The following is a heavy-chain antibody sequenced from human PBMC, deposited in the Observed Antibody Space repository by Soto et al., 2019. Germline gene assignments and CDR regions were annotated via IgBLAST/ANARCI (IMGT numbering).Heavy chain of an antibody. CDR1: GFTFSTYW. V-gene: IGHV3-7*01. CDR2: IKQDGSEK. J-gene: IGHJ6*02. D-gene: IGHD6-19*01. CDR3: ARVYPGSGWPYHYYGMDV. Sequence: PGGSLRLSCVASGFTFSTYWMSWVRQAPGKGLEWVANIKQDGSEKYYVDSVKDRFTISRDNAKNSLYLQMNSLRAEDSAVYYCARVYPGSGWPYHYYGMDVWGQVTTVTVSS.